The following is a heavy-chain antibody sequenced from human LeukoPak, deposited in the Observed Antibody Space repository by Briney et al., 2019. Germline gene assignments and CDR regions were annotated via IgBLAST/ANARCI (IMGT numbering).Heavy chain of an antibody. CDR1: GFTFNSYS. J-gene: IGHJ4*02. Sequence: GGSLRLSCAASGFTFNSYSMNWVRQAPGKGLVWVSFISTGGGPTTYADSVKGRFTTSRDNAKSSLSLQLNSLRVEDTAVYYCARGHYDVLAASYKWTPDYWGQGTLVTVSS. CDR2: ISTGGGPT. V-gene: IGHV3-21*01. CDR3: ARGHYDVLAASYKWTPDY. D-gene: IGHD3-9*01.